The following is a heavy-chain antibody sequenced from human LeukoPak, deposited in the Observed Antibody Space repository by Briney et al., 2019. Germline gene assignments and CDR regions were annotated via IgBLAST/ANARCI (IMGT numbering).Heavy chain of an antibody. D-gene: IGHD2-15*01. V-gene: IGHV3-30-3*01. CDR2: ISYDGSTE. CDR1: GFTVSSNY. J-gene: IGHJ5*02. Sequence: QSGGSLRLSCAASGFTVSSNYMSWVRQAPGKGLEWVAVISYDGSTEDYGDSVKGRFTISRDNSKNTLYLQMNSLRAEDTAVYYCASTNYRGGSTGYNWFDPWGQGTLVTVSS. CDR3: ASTNYRGGSTGYNWFDP.